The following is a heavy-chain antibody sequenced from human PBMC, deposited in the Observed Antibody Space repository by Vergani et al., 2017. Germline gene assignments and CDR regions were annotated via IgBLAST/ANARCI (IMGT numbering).Heavy chain of an antibody. Sequence: QLQLQESGPGLVKPSETLSLTCTVSGGSISSSSYYWGWIRQPPGKGLEGIGYMYNSGSTNYNPSLETRVTISGDTSKNQFSLKLNSVTAADTALYYCGRVADFYGLGSRLLYLWGQGILVTVSS. J-gene: IGHJ5*02. V-gene: IGHV4-39*07. CDR1: GGSISSSSYY. D-gene: IGHD3-10*01. CDR2: MYNSGST. CDR3: GRVADFYGLGSRLLYL.